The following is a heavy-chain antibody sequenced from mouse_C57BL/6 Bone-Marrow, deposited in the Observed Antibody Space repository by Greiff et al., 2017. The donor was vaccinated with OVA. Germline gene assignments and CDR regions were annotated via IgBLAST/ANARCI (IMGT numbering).Heavy chain of an antibody. J-gene: IGHJ2*01. CDR1: GYSFTGYF. CDR3: ARSRPYDYDCFDY. V-gene: IGHV1-20*01. CDR2: INPYNGDT. D-gene: IGHD2-4*01. Sequence: EVQLPQSRPAPVNPVDSVKISCKASGYSFTGYFMNWVMQSHGKSLEWIGRINPYNGDTFYNQKFKGKATLTVDKSSSTAHMELRSLTSEDSAVYYCARSRPYDYDCFDYWGQGTTLTVSS.